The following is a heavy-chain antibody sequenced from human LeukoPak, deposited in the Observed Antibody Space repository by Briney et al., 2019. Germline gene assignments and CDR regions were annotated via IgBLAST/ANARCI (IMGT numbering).Heavy chain of an antibody. CDR2: IYYSGST. J-gene: IGHJ4*02. D-gene: IGHD3-16*02. Sequence: KPSETLSLTCTVSGGSISSGDYYWSWIRQPPGKGLEWIGYIYYSGSTNYNPSLKSRVTISVDTSKNQFSLKLSSVTAADTAVYYCARYIWGSYPTFEDYWGQGTLVTVSS. CDR1: GGSISSGDYY. V-gene: IGHV4-61*08. CDR3: ARYIWGSYPTFEDY.